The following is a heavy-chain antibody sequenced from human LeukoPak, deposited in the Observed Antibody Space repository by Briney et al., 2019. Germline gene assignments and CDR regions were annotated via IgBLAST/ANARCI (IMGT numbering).Heavy chain of an antibody. CDR1: GFTFSSYA. CDR2: ISGSGGST. D-gene: IGHD3-22*01. Sequence: GGSLRLSCAASGFTFSSYAMSWVRQAPGKGLEWVSSISGSGGSTYYADSVKGRFTISRDNSKNTLYLQMNSLRAEDTAVYYCAKSMIVVVGAFDIWGQGTMVTVSS. CDR3: AKSMIVVVGAFDI. J-gene: IGHJ3*02. V-gene: IGHV3-23*01.